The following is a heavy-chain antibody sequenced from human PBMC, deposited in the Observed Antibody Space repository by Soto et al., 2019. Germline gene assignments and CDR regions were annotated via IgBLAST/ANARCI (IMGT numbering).Heavy chain of an antibody. CDR1: GFTFSSYA. J-gene: IGHJ4*02. CDR2: ISYDGSNN. Sequence: QVQLVESGGGVVQHGRSLRLSCAASGFTFSSYAMHWVRQAPGKGMEWVAVISYDGSNNYYADSVKGRFTISSDNSKNTLYLQMNSMRAEDTAVYYCAINVLGIAAAGTFDYWGQGTLVTVSA. D-gene: IGHD6-13*01. V-gene: IGHV3-30-3*01. CDR3: AINVLGIAAAGTFDY.